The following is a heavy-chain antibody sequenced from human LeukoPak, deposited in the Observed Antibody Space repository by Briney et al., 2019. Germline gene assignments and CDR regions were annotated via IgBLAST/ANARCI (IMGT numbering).Heavy chain of an antibody. CDR1: GGSISSYY. D-gene: IGHD3-10*01. V-gene: IGHV4-59*12. J-gene: IGHJ4*02. Sequence: SETLSLTCTVSGGSISSYYWSWIRQPPGKGLEWIGYIYYSGSTNYNPSLKSRVTISVDTSKSQFSLKLSSVTAADTAVYYCARDNRHRPMVRGAPLDYWGQGTLVTVSS. CDR3: ARDNRHRPMVRGAPLDY. CDR2: IYYSGST.